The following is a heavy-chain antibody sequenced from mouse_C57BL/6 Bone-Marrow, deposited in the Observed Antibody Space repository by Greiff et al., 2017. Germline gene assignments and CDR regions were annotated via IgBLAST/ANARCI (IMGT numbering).Heavy chain of an antibody. CDR2: IYPGSGST. CDR1: GYTFTSYW. CDR3: AGYDYGYYAMDY. Sequence: QVQLKQPGAELVKPGASVKMSCKASGYTFTSYWITWVKQRPGQGLEWIGDIYPGSGSTNYNEKFKSKATLTVDTSSSTAYMQLSSLTSEDSAVYYCAGYDYGYYAMDYWGQGTSVTVSS. D-gene: IGHD2-4*01. V-gene: IGHV1-55*01. J-gene: IGHJ4*01.